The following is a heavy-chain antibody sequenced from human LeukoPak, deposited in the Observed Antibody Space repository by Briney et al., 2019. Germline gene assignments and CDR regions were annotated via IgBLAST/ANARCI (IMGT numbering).Heavy chain of an antibody. V-gene: IGHV4-39*01. D-gene: IGHD4-23*01. CDR1: GGSISSSSYY. CDR2: IYYSGST. J-gene: IGHJ2*01. Sequence: PETLSLTCTVSGGSISSSSYYWGWIRQPPGKGLEWIGSIYYSGSTYYNPSLKSRVTISVDTSKNQFSLKLSSVTAADTAVYYCARHSVVAWYFDLWGRGTLVTVSS. CDR3: ARHSVVAWYFDL.